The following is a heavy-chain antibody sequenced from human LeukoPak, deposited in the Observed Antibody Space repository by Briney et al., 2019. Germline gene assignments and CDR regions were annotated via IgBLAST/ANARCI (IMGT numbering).Heavy chain of an antibody. CDR2: MSYDGSNK. J-gene: IGHJ4*02. D-gene: IGHD1-26*01. V-gene: IGHV3-30-3*01. Sequence: GGPLRLPCTASGFPFSSYAMHGLPQSPGKAREGVADMSYDGSNKYYADSVKARFTISRQNPKNTLYLQMNSRGAEDTAVYCGATDQTVGATFDYWGQGTLVTVSS. CDR1: GFPFSSYA. CDR3: ATDQTVGATFDY.